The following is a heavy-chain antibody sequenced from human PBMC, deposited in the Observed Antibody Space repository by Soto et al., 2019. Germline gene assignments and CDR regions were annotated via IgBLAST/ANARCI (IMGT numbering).Heavy chain of an antibody. CDR1: GFTFSSDI. CDR2: ISSSSSYI. CDR3: ASDAGPYSSGWYGSEYFQH. J-gene: IGHJ1*01. D-gene: IGHD6-19*01. V-gene: IGHV3-21*01. Sequence: EVQLVESGGGLVKPGVSLRLSCAASGFTFSSDIMNWVLQAPGKGLEWVSSISSSSSYIYYADSVKGRFTISRDNAKNSLYRQLNSLRAEDTAVYDCASDAGPYSSGWYGSEYFQHWGQVTLVTVAS.